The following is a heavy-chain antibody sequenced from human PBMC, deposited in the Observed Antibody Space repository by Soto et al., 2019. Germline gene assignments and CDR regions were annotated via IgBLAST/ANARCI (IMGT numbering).Heavy chain of an antibody. D-gene: IGHD6-6*01. CDR2: SSGRGVDT. CDR1: GFSFSRLA. CDR3: AKDEPGVPILAY. J-gene: IGHJ4*02. V-gene: IGHV3-23*01. Sequence: PGGSLRLSCAGSGFSFSRLAMIWVLQAPGQGLEWVSSSSGRGVDTLYADSVKARFTIPRDNTRPRLYLQVHTLRAADMAVYYCAKDEPGVPILAYWGQGTLAPVS.